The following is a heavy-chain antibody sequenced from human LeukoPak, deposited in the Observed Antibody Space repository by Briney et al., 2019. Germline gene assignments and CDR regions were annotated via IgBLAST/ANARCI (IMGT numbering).Heavy chain of an antibody. D-gene: IGHD3-22*01. CDR1: GFTFSNYA. CDR2: VSSDERNK. J-gene: IGHJ4*02. V-gene: IGHV3-30*04. Sequence: PGRSLRLSCAASGFTFSNYAMHWGRQAPGKGLEWVAVVSSDERNKFYADSVKGRFTVSRDNSKNTLYLQMNSLRAEDTAVYYCARAPDYYDSSGYQFDYWGQGTLVTVSS. CDR3: ARAPDYYDSSGYQFDY.